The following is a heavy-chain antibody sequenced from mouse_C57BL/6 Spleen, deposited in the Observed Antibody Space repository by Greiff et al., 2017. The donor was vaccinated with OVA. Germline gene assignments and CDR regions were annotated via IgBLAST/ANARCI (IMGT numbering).Heavy chain of an antibody. CDR2: IRNKANGYTT. D-gene: IGHD2-4*01. CDR1: GFTFTDYY. Sequence: DVQLVESGGGLVQPGGSLSLSCAASGFTFTDYYMSWVRQPPGKALEWLGFIRNKANGYTTEYSASVKGRFTISRDNSQSILYLQMNALGAEDSATYYSARYNDSPYFDDWGQGTTLTVSS. V-gene: IGHV7-3*01. J-gene: IGHJ2*01. CDR3: ARYNDSPYFDD.